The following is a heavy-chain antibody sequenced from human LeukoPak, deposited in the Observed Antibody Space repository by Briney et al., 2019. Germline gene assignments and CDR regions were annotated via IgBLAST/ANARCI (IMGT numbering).Heavy chain of an antibody. Sequence: PGTSLRLSCAASGFTFSNYGMHWVRQAPGKGLEGVAGIWYDGNYKYYADSVKGRFTISRDNSKNTLFLQMDSLRAEDTAVYYCARNYYDSSGYQEATFNYWGQGTLVTVSS. J-gene: IGHJ4*02. V-gene: IGHV3-33*01. CDR2: IWYDGNYK. D-gene: IGHD3-22*01. CDR1: GFTFSNYG. CDR3: ARNYYDSSGYQEATFNY.